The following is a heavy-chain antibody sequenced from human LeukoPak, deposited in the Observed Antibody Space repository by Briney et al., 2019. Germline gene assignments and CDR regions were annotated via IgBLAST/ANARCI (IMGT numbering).Heavy chain of an antibody. Sequence: SVKVSCKASGGTFSSYAISWVRQAPGQGLEWMGGIIPIFGTANYAQKFQGRVTITTDESTSTAYMELSSLRSEDTAVYYCARSLVPAAMYSWFDLWGQGTLVTVSS. CDR2: IIPIFGTA. J-gene: IGHJ5*02. CDR3: ARSLVPAAMYSWFDL. D-gene: IGHD2-2*01. CDR1: GGTFSSYA. V-gene: IGHV1-69*05.